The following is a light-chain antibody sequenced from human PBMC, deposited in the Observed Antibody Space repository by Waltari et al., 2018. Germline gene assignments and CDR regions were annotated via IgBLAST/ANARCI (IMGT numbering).Light chain of an antibody. V-gene: IGLV1-44*01. Sequence: QSVLTQPPSASGTPGQRVTISCSGSSSNIGDNVVNWYQQLPGKAPTLLIYRSDPRHSGVPDRFSGSKAGTIASLAISGLQSADEGDYYCAAWDDSLHGHWVLGGGTKVTVL. CDR2: RSD. CDR1: SSNIGDNV. CDR3: AAWDDSLHGHWV. J-gene: IGLJ3*02.